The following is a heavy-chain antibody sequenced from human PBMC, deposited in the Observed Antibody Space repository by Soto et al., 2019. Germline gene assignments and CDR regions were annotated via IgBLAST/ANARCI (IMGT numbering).Heavy chain of an antibody. V-gene: IGHV1-18*04. CDR1: GYTFTSYG. D-gene: IGHD2-21*02. J-gene: IGHJ4*02. CDR3: TRGGYCGGDCYPTFFDY. Sequence: QVQLVQSGAEVKKPGASVKVSCKASGYTFTSYGISWVRQAPGQGLEWMGWISAYNGDTNYAQKLQGRVTMTTDTSTSTAYMELRSLRSDDTVVYYCTRGGYCGGDCYPTFFDYWGQVTLVAVSS. CDR2: ISAYNGDT.